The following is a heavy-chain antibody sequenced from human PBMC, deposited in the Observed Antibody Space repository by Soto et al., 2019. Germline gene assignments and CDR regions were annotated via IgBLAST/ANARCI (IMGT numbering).Heavy chain of an antibody. Sequence: SETLSLTCAVSGYSISSGYYWGWIRQPPGKGLEWIGSIYHSGSTYYNPTLKSRVTISVDTSKNQFSLKLSSVTAADTAVYYCARDRGVLHQPSYYGMDVWGQGTTVTVSS. CDR2: IYHSGST. D-gene: IGHD1-26*01. J-gene: IGHJ6*02. CDR1: GYSISSGYY. V-gene: IGHV4-38-2*02. CDR3: ARDRGVLHQPSYYGMDV.